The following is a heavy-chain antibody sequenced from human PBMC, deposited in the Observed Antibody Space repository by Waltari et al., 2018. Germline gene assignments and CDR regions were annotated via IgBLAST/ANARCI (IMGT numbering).Heavy chain of an antibody. V-gene: IGHV3-43D*04. J-gene: IGHJ3*02. CDR3: AKDIAARPXLDAFDI. Sequence: EVQLVESGGXVVQPGGSLRXSCAAXGFTFXDYAMHWVRQAPGKGLEWVSLISWDGGSTYXADSVKGRXTISXDNXKNSLXLXMNSLRAXXXALYXCAKDIAARPXLDAFDIXGQGTMVTVXS. D-gene: IGHD6-6*01. CDR1: GFTFXDYA. CDR2: ISWDGGST.